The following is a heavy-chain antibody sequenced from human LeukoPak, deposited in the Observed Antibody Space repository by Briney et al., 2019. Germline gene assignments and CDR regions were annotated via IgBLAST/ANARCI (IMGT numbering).Heavy chain of an antibody. CDR2: IYYSGST. J-gene: IGHJ4*02. D-gene: IGHD3-10*01. Sequence: PSETLSLTCTVSGGSISSSSYYWGWIRQPPGKGLEWIGSIYYSGSTYYNPSLKSRVTISVDTSKNQFSLKLSSVTAADTAVYYCARVIHYGSGSYLDYWGQGTLVTVSS. V-gene: IGHV4-39*07. CDR1: GGSISSSSYY. CDR3: ARVIHYGSGSYLDY.